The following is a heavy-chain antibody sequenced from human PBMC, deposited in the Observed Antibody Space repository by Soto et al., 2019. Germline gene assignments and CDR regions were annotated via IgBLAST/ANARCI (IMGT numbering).Heavy chain of an antibody. J-gene: IGHJ6*02. D-gene: IGHD6-13*01. V-gene: IGHV3-30-3*01. CDR1: GFTFSSYA. CDR2: ISYDGSNK. CDR3: ARGQAGYSSSWYARLTLNYGMDV. Sequence: GGSLRLSCAASGFTFSSYAMHWVRQAPGKGLEWVAVISYDGSNKYYADSVKGRFTISRDNSKNTLYLQMNSLRAEDTAVYYCARGQAGYSSSWYARLTLNYGMDVWGQGTTVTVSS.